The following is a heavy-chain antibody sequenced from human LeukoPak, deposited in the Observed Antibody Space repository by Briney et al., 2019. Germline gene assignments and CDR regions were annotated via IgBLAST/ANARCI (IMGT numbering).Heavy chain of an antibody. J-gene: IGHJ3*02. CDR1: GGSISSGDYY. Sequence: SQTLSLTCTVSGGSISSGDYYWSWIRQPPGKGLEGIGYIYYSGSTYYNPSLKSRVTISVDTSKNQFSLKLSSVTAADTAVYYCARDIVVIRRGVAFDIWGQGTMVTVSS. D-gene: IGHD3-22*01. CDR3: ARDIVVIRRGVAFDI. V-gene: IGHV4-30-4*08. CDR2: IYYSGST.